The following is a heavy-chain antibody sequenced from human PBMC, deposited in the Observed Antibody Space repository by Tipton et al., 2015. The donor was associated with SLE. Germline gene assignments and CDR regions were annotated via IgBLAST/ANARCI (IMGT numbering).Heavy chain of an antibody. CDR3: LRSPNYYYGMDV. CDR2: IWYDGSNK. J-gene: IGHJ6*02. Sequence: SLRLSCAASGFTFSSYGMHWVRQAPGKGLEWVAVIWYDGSNKYYADSVKGRFTISRDNSKNTLYLQMNSLRAEDTAVYYCLRSPNYYYGMDVRGQGTTVTVS. CDR1: GFTFSSYG. V-gene: IGHV3-33*08.